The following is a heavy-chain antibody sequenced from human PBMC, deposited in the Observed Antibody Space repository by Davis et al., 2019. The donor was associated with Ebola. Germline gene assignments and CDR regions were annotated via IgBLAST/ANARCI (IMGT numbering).Heavy chain of an antibody. CDR2: TSSGGSTT. Sequence: PGGSLRLSCAASGFIFNNYAMTWVRQAPGRGLEWVSTTSSGGSTTYYADSVKGRFTISRDNSKNTLYLQMNSLRVDDTAVYYCAKDLKGGYALYYYYGMDVWGQGTTVTVSS. V-gene: IGHV3-23*01. CDR1: GFIFNNYA. J-gene: IGHJ6*02. CDR3: AKDLKGGYALYYYYGMDV. D-gene: IGHD5-12*01.